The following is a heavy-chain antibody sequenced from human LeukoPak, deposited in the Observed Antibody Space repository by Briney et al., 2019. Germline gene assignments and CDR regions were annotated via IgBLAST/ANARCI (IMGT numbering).Heavy chain of an antibody. CDR2: IYSGGIT. Sequence: GGSLRLSCAASGFTVSSNYMTWVRQAPGKGLEWVSVIYSGGITYYADSVKGRFTISRDNAKNSLYLQMNSLRAEDTAVYYCASNDGDDYWGQGTLVTVSS. J-gene: IGHJ4*02. CDR3: ASNDGDDY. V-gene: IGHV3-53*01. D-gene: IGHD7-27*01. CDR1: GFTVSSNY.